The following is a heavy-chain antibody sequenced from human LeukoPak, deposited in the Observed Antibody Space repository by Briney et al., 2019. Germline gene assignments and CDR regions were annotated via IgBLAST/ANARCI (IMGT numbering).Heavy chain of an antibody. V-gene: IGHV1-2*02. CDR1: GYTFTGYY. D-gene: IGHD1-26*01. J-gene: IGHJ4*02. CDR2: INPNSGGT. Sequence: EASVKVSCKASGYTFTGYYMHWVRQAPGQGLEWMGWINPNSGGTNYAQKFQGRVTMTRDTSISTAYMELSRLRSDDTAVYYCARDGYSGSYQKMGGSDYWGQGTLVTVSS. CDR3: ARDGYSGSYQKMGGSDY.